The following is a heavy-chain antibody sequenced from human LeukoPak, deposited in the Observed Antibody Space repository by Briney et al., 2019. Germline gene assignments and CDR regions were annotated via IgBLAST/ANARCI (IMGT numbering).Heavy chain of an antibody. CDR2: IYYSGST. V-gene: IGHV4-30-4*01. Sequence: SQTLSLTCTVSGDSISSGDYYWSWIRQPPGKGLEWFGYIYYSGSTYYNPSLKSRVTISVDTSKNQFSLKLSSVTAADTAVYYCAREGAGYSGYDWNYFDYWGQGTLVTVSS. J-gene: IGHJ4*02. CDR1: GDSISSGDYY. CDR3: AREGAGYSGYDWNYFDY. D-gene: IGHD5-12*01.